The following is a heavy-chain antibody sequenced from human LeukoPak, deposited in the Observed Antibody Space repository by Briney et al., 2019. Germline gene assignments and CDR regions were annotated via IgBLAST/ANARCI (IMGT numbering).Heavy chain of an antibody. CDR3: ARDRGEMATRKPFDY. Sequence: GGSLRLSCAASGFTFSSYSMNWVRQAPGKGLEWVSYISSSSSTIYYADSVKGRFTISRDNAKNSLYLRMNSLRAEDTAVYYCARDRGEMATRKPFDYWGQGTLVTVSS. CDR1: GFTFSSYS. CDR2: ISSSSSTI. V-gene: IGHV3-48*04. D-gene: IGHD5-24*01. J-gene: IGHJ4*02.